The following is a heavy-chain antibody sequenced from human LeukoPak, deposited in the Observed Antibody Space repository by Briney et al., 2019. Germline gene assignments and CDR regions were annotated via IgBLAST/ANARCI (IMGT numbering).Heavy chain of an antibody. Sequence: PGGSLRLSCAASGFTLRSYAMHWVRQAPGKGLEWVAVISYDGSNSYYADSVKGRFTISRDNSKNTLYLQMNSLRAEDTGVYYCGRSYRYYYYMDVWGKGTTVTVSS. CDR3: GRSYRYYYYMDV. V-gene: IGHV3-30-3*01. D-gene: IGHD3-16*02. CDR2: ISYDGSNS. CDR1: GFTLRSYA. J-gene: IGHJ6*03.